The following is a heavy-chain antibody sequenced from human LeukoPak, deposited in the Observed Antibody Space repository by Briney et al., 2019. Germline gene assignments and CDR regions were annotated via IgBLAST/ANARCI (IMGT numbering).Heavy chain of an antibody. Sequence: SETLSLTCAVYGGSFSGYYCSWIRQHPGKGLEWIGYIYYSGSTYYNPSLKSRITISADTSKNQFSLKLSSVTAADTAVYYCARGREWYEYWGQGTLVTVSS. D-gene: IGHD3-3*01. CDR1: GGSFSGYY. J-gene: IGHJ4*02. V-gene: IGHV4-31*11. CDR3: ARGREWYEY. CDR2: IYYSGST.